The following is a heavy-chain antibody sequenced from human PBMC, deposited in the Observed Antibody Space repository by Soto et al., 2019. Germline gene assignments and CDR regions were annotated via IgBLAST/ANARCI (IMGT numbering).Heavy chain of an antibody. V-gene: IGHV1-69*01. CDR3: ARDGTLYDSRAYYYLY. Sequence: QVQLVQSGAEVKKPGASVKVSCKASGYTFSSYTITWVRQAPGQGLEWMGGITPMFGTPNYAQKFRGRVTITADESTSTAYLELSSLRSEDTAIYFCARDGTLYDSRAYYYLYWGQGTLVTVSS. J-gene: IGHJ4*02. CDR1: GYTFSSYT. D-gene: IGHD3-22*01. CDR2: ITPMFGTP.